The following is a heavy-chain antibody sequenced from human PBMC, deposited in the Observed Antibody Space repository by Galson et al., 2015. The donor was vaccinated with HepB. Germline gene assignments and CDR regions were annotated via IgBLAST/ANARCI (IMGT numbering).Heavy chain of an antibody. Sequence: SLRLSCAASGFTLRDYAMNWVRQAPGKGLEWVSAISASGSTYYADSVKGRFSISRDNSENTLYLHMNSLRAEDTAVYYCAKDTGWFGESVDWGQGTLVTVSS. CDR2: ISASGST. J-gene: IGHJ4*02. CDR3: AKDTGWFGESVD. V-gene: IGHV3-23*01. D-gene: IGHD3-10*01. CDR1: GFTLRDYA.